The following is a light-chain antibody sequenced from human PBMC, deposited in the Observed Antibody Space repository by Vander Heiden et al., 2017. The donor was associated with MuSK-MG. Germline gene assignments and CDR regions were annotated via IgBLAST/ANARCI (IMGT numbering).Light chain of an antibody. CDR3: QQYHVMPRT. CDR1: QSLFSSGNSKHY. Sequence: IVMTQSPDSLAVPLGEKATIRCKASQSLFSSGNSKHYWAWDQQKPRQPPKLLISRAYTRESGVPDRFTGSGSGTEFTLTISSLQAEDVEIYDCQQYHVMPRTFGPGTRVDV. V-gene: IGKV4-1*01. CDR2: RAY. J-gene: IGKJ3*01.